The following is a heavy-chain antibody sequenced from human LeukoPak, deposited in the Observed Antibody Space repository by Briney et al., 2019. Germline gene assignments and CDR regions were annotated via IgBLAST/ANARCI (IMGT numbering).Heavy chain of an antibody. CDR3: ARDLRKNSYFDY. Sequence: PGGSLRLSCAASGFTFSTSGMHWVRQAPGKVLEWVATIYYDGNNKYYADSVKGRFTISRDNSKNTLYLQMNSLRVEDTAAYYCARDLRKNSYFDYWGQGTLVTVSS. J-gene: IGHJ4*02. CDR2: IYYDGNNK. D-gene: IGHD1-7*01. V-gene: IGHV3-33*01. CDR1: GFTFSTSG.